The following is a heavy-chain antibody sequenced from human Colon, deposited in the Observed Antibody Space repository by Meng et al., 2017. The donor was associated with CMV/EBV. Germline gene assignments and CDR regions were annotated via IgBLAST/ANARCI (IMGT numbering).Heavy chain of an antibody. Sequence: GESLKISCAASGFTFSSYPMYWVRQAPGKGLEWVASISSSSSYIYYADSLKGRFTISRDDARNSLYLQMNSLRAEDTAVYYCARRPLGFCSSASCQPLWYFDLWGRGTLVTVSS. CDR2: ISSSSSYI. CDR3: ARRPLGFCSSASCQPLWYFDL. V-gene: IGHV3-21*01. CDR1: GFTFSSYP. J-gene: IGHJ2*01. D-gene: IGHD2-2*01.